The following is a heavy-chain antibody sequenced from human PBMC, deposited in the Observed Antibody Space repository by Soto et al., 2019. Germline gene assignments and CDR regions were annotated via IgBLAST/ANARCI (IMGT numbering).Heavy chain of an antibody. D-gene: IGHD3-10*01. CDR1: GYTFTRYG. V-gene: IGHV1-18*01. Sequence: ASVKVSCKTSGYTFTRYGISWVRQAPGQGIEWMGWISAYNGNTNYAQKIQGRVNMTTDTSTSTAYMELRSLRSDNTAVYNSAGEYYYGSGPWYRGQGTPVTVSS. CDR3: AGEYYYGSGPWY. J-gene: IGHJ4*02. CDR2: ISAYNGNT.